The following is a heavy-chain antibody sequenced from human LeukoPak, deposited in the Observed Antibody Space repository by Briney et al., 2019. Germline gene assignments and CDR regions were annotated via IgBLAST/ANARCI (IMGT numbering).Heavy chain of an antibody. CDR2: ISWNSGSI. Sequence: GGSLRLSCAASGFTFDDYAMHWVRQAPGKGLEWVSGISWNSGSIGYADSVKGRFTISRDNAKNSLYLQMNSLRAEDTALYYCGNTGSWLDYWGQGTLVTVSS. CDR1: GFTFDDYA. D-gene: IGHD6-13*01. CDR3: GNTGSWLDY. V-gene: IGHV3-9*01. J-gene: IGHJ4*02.